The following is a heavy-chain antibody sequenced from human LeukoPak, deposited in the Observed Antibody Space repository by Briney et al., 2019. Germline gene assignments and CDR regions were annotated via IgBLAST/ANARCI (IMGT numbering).Heavy chain of an antibody. V-gene: IGHV1-2*02. CDR2: INPNSGGT. D-gene: IGHD3-10*01. CDR3: ARDLDYYSSGSFFNI. Sequence: GASVKVSCKASGYTFTAYSMHWVRQAPGQGLEWMGWINPNSGGTNYAQKFQGRVTMTRDTSITTAYMELSRLRSDDTAVYYRARDLDYYSSGSFFNIWGQGTMVTVSS. CDR1: GYTFTAYS. J-gene: IGHJ3*02.